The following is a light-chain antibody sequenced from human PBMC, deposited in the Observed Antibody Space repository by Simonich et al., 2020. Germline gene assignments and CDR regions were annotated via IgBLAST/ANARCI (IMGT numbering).Light chain of an antibody. CDR2: WAS. V-gene: IGKV4-1*01. Sequence: DIVMTQSPDSLAVSLGERATINCKSSQSVLYSSNNKTYLAWYQQKPGQPPNLLMYWASTRESGFPDRFSGSGSGTDFTLTISSLQAEDVAVYYCQQYYSTPLTFGGGTKVEIK. CDR1: QSVLYSSNNKTY. J-gene: IGKJ4*01. CDR3: QQYYSTPLT.